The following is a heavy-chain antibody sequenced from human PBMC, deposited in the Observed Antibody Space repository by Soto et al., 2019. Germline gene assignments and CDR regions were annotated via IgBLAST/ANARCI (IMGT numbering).Heavy chain of an antibody. CDR2: IYSGGST. J-gene: IGHJ6*02. D-gene: IGHD3-22*01. CDR3: ARDRITMTGGMDV. Sequence: GGSLRLSCAASGFTVSSNYMSWVRQAPGKGLEWVSVIYSGGSTYYADSVKGRFTISRDNSKNTLYLQMNSLRSEDTAVYYCARDRITMTGGMDVWGQGTTVTVSS. V-gene: IGHV3-66*01. CDR1: GFTVSSNY.